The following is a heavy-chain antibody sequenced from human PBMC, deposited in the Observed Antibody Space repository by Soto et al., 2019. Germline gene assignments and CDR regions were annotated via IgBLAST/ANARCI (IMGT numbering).Heavy chain of an antibody. J-gene: IGHJ3*01. CDR2: IGGGGTDT. V-gene: IGHV3-23*01. D-gene: IGHD3-10*01. CDR3: VKDRMSYNSVWDPFDV. Sequence: PGGSLRLSCAASGFSFNTYAMSWVRQAPGKGLEWVSGIGGGGTDTNYADSVTGRFTISRDDSKSTLSLQMYSLRVEDTAVYYCVKDRMSYNSVWDPFDVWGQGTLVTV. CDR1: GFSFNTYA.